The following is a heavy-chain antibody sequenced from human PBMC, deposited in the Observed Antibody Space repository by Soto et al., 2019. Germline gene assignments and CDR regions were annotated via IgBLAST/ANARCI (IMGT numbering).Heavy chain of an antibody. CDR2: IVVGSGNT. CDR3: AAEGWYYYGSGSPNMDV. J-gene: IGHJ6*01. D-gene: IGHD3-10*01. V-gene: IGHV1-58*01. CDR1: GFPFTSSA. Sequence: SVKVSFKACGFPFTSSALQLVRQARGQRLEWIGWIVVGSGNTNYAQKFQERVTITRDMSTSTAYMELSSLRSEDTAVYYCAAEGWYYYGSGSPNMDVWGQGTTVTGSS.